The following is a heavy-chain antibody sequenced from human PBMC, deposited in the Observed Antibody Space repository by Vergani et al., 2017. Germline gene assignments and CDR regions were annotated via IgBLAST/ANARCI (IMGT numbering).Heavy chain of an antibody. D-gene: IGHD3-9*01. J-gene: IGHJ3*02. CDR3: ASRYFDWLLSGDDAFDI. CDR1: GYSISSGYY. V-gene: IGHV4-38-2*01. Sequence: QVQLQESGPGLVKPSETLSLTCAVSGYSISSGYYWGWIRQPPGKGLEWIGSIYHSGSTYYNPSLKSRVTISVDTSKNQFSLKLSSVTAADTAVYYCASRYFDWLLSGDDAFDIWGQGTIVTVSS. CDR2: IYHSGST.